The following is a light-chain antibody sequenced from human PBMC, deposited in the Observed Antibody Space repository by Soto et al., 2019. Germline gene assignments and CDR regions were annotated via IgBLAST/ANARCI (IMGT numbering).Light chain of an antibody. J-gene: IGKJ4*01. CDR3: QQYHRYPPT. CDR2: GAS. Sequence: DIQMTQSPSSLSAFVGDRVTITCRASQGISGWLAWYQQKPGKAPKALIYGASSLQGGVPSRFSGSGSGTDFTLTISSLQPEDSASYYCQQYHRYPPTFGGGTKVEIK. CDR1: QGISGW. V-gene: IGKV1D-16*01.